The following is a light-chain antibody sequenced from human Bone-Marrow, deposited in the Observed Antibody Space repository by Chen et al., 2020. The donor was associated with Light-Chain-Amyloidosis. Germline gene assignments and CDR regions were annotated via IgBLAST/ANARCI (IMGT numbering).Light chain of an antibody. CDR1: QSVGAY. J-gene: IGKJ1*01. CDR2: DTS. CDR3: QQGATWPWT. Sequence: VLTQSPATLSLSPGEGAPLSCRTSQSVGAYLAWYQQRPGQAPRLLIYDTSNRATGIPARFSGSGSETDFTLTISSLESEDFAVYYCQQGATWPWTFGHGTKVEIK. V-gene: IGKV3-11*01.